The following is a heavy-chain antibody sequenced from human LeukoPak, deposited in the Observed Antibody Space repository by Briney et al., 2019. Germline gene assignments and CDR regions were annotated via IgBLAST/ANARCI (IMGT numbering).Heavy chain of an antibody. D-gene: IGHD6-13*01. CDR3: AREGAAASVDY. V-gene: IGHV3-64*01. Sequence: GGSLRLSCAASGFTFSTYAMHWVRQAPGKGLEYVSAISSNGGATYYANSVKGRFTISRDNSKNTLYLQMGSLRAEDMAVYYCAREGAAASVDYWSQGTLVTVSS. J-gene: IGHJ4*02. CDR1: GFTFSTYA. CDR2: ISSNGGAT.